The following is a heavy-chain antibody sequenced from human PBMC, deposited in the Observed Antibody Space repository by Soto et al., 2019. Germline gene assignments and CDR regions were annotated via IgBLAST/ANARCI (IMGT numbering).Heavy chain of an antibody. CDR1: GGSISSGGYS. J-gene: IGHJ4*02. V-gene: IGHV4-30-2*01. CDR3: ARDKITGLFDY. Sequence: SETLSLTCAVSGGSISSGGYSWSWIRQPPGKGLEWIGYIYHSGSTYYNPSLKSRVTISVGTSKNQFSLKLTSVTAADTAVYYCARDKITGLFDYWGQGTLVTVSS. D-gene: IGHD2-8*02. CDR2: IYHSGST.